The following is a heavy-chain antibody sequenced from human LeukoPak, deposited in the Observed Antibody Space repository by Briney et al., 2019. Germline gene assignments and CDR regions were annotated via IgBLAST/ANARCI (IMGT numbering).Heavy chain of an antibody. Sequence: SGTLSLTCAVSGGSISTGNWWSWVRQPPGKGLEWIGEIYHSGSTNYNPSLKSRVTISVDKSKNQFSLKLSSVTAADTAVYYCARRHEYHSTGDDHFEDWGQGTLVTVSS. CDR1: GGSISTGNW. CDR2: IYHSGST. D-gene: IGHD2-8*02. CDR3: ARRHEYHSTGDDHFED. V-gene: IGHV4-4*02. J-gene: IGHJ4*02.